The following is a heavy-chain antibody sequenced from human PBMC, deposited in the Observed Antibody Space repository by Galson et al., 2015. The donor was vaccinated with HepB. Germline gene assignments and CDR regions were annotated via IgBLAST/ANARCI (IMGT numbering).Heavy chain of an antibody. D-gene: IGHD2-2*01. CDR3: ARGDVVVVTGDIHACDI. V-gene: IGHV1-18*04. CDR1: TYISTDYG. J-gene: IGHJ3*02. CDR2: VHASNGHT. Sequence: SVKVSCKASTYISTDYGISWVRQAPGQGLEWMGWVHASNGHTNYAKRLQGRVTMTIVTSTSTAYMELRSLTVDDTAVYFCARGDVVVVTGDIHACDIWGQGTMVTGSS.